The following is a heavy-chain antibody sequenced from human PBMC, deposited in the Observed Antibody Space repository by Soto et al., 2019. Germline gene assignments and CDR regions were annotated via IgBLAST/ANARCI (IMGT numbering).Heavy chain of an antibody. CDR3: VLCTTYSCDGKCDY. Sequence: QMQLVQSGPEVKKPGTSVKVSCKASGFTFSNSAIQWMRQARGERLEWIGWIVVGSGNTNYAQKIQERVTIIRDMSTSTSYMELSSLTSEDTAVYYCVLCTTYSCDGKCDYWGQGTLVTVSS. V-gene: IGHV1-58*02. CDR2: IVVGSGNT. J-gene: IGHJ4*02. D-gene: IGHD2-2*01. CDR1: GFTFSNSA.